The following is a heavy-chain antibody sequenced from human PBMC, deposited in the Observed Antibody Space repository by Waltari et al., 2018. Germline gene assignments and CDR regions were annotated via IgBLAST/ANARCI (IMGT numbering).Heavy chain of an antibody. J-gene: IGHJ5*02. CDR1: GGSISSYY. CDR2: IYYSGST. D-gene: IGHD3-16*01. Sequence: QVQLQESGPGLVKPSETLSLTCTVSGGSISSYYWSWIRQPPGKGLEWIGYIYYSGSTNSNPALKSRVTISVDTSKNQFSLKLSSVTAADTAVYYCAGGRHNWFDPWGQGTLVTVSS. V-gene: IGHV4-59*01. CDR3: AGGRHNWFDP.